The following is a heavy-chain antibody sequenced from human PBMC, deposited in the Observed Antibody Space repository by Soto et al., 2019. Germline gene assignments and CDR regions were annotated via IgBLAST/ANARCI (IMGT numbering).Heavy chain of an antibody. V-gene: IGHV3-21*01. CDR2: ISSSSSYK. CDR3: ARAYTASGNYYYSYGMDV. CDR1: GFSFHVYS. D-gene: IGHD5-18*01. Sequence: GGSLRLSCAASGFSFHVYSMSWVGQAPGKGLEWVASISSSSSYKDYADSVKGRFTVSRDNAKNSPYLQMNSLRADDTAVHYCARAYTASGNYYYSYGMDVWDQGTAVTVSS. J-gene: IGHJ6*02.